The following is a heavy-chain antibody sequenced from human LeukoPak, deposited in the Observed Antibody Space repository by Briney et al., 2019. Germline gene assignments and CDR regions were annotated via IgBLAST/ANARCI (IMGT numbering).Heavy chain of an antibody. CDR3: ATIGYNHYFDY. Sequence: ASVKVSCKASGYTFTDYYLYWVRQAPGQGLEWMGWINPNSGGRNYAQTFQGRVTMTRDTSITTAYLELSRLRSDDTAVYYCATIGYNHYFDYWGQGTLVTVSS. D-gene: IGHD5-24*01. V-gene: IGHV1-2*02. J-gene: IGHJ4*02. CDR2: INPNSGGR. CDR1: GYTFTDYY.